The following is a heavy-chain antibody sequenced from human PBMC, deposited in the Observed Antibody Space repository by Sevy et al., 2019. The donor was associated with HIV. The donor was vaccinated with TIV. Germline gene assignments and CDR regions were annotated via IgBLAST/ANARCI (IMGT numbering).Heavy chain of an antibody. CDR1: GFTFSNFW. V-gene: IGHV3-7*03. Sequence: GGSLRLSCAASGFTFSNFWMSWVRQAPGKGLEFVANIKQDGSENFYADSVKGGFTISSDNAKNSLFLQMNNLRVEETAVYYCARDHPSTAPFDYWGQGTLVTVSS. CDR2: IKQDGSEN. J-gene: IGHJ4*02. CDR3: ARDHPSTAPFDY. D-gene: IGHD2-21*02.